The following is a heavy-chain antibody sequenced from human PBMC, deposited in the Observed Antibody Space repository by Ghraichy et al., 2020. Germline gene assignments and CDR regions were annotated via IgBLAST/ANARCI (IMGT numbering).Heavy chain of an antibody. CDR1: GFSFSAYG. CDR3: VRGLGNYDGAGSYSPFDY. Sequence: GGSLRLSCAASGFSFSAYGMHWVRQAPGQGLEWVAFIWHDGSKVYFADSVRGRFNVSRDNPKNSLSLQMNSLTAEDTAVYYCVRGLGNYDGAGSYSPFDYGDQGALIIVS. V-gene: IGHV3-33*01. J-gene: IGHJ4*02. CDR2: IWHDGSKV. D-gene: IGHD3-10*01.